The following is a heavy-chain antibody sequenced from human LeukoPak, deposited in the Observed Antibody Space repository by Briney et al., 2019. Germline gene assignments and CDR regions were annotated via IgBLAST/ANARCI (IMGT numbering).Heavy chain of an antibody. CDR3: AREHNGYNNIRFFDY. CDR1: GGSISNYY. CDR2: IYYSGNT. D-gene: IGHD5-24*01. Sequence: SETLSLTCTVSGGSISNYYWSWIRQSPGKGLEWIANIYYSGNTKYNPSLKSRVTISADTSKNLFSLKLSSVTAADTAVYYCAREHNGYNNIRFFDYWGQGTLVTVSS. V-gene: IGHV4-59*12. J-gene: IGHJ4*02.